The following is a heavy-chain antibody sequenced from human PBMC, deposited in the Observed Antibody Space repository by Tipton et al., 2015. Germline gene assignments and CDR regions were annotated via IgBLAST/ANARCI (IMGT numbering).Heavy chain of an antibody. CDR3: ARSRYTVTPDS. J-gene: IGHJ4*02. Sequence: LSLTCTASGGPISSSSYYWAWIRQPPGKGLEWIGSFFHSGNTFHNPSLRSRVIISVDTSKNQFSLTVTSVTAADTAVYYCARSRYTVTPDSWGQGTLVTVSS. CDR1: GGPISSSSYY. V-gene: IGHV4-39*07. D-gene: IGHD4-17*01. CDR2: FFHSGNT.